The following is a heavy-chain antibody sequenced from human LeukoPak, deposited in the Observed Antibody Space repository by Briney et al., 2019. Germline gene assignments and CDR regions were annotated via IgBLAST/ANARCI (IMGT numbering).Heavy chain of an antibody. CDR3: ARETPHFDY. J-gene: IGHJ4*02. Sequence: SETLSLTCAVYGGSFSGYYWSWIRQPPGKGLEWIGQIYYGGSTNYNPSLKSRVTISIDTSKSQFSLKLRYVTAADTAVYYCARETPHFDYWGQGTLVTVSS. V-gene: IGHV4-34*01. CDR1: GGSFSGYY. CDR2: IYYGGST.